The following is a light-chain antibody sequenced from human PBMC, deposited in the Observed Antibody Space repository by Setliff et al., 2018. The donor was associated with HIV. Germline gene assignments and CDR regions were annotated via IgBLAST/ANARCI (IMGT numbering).Light chain of an antibody. V-gene: IGLV1-40*01. CDR3: QSYDSGLSGYV. CDR1: SSNIGAGYD. J-gene: IGLJ1*01. CDR2: ANT. Sequence: QSALTQPPSVSGAPGQRVIISCTGSSSNIGAGYDVHWYQQLPGTAPKLLIYANTNRPSGVPDRFSGSKSDTSASLAITGLQAEDETDYYCQSYDSGLSGYVFGTGTKGTVL.